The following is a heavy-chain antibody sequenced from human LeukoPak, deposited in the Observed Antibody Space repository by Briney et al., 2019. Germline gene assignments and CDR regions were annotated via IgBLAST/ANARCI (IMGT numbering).Heavy chain of an antibody. CDR2: IYYIGST. V-gene: IGHV4-39*07. J-gene: IGHJ4*02. CDR3: ARGRGRGYDSSGYYHVLGY. D-gene: IGHD3-22*01. Sequence: KSSETLSLTCTVSGGSIANYTYYWGWIRQPPGKGLEWIATIYYIGSTYYNPSLKNRVTVSLDTSKNQFSLKLTSVTAADTAMYYCARGRGRGYDSSGYYHVLGYWGQGTLVTVSS. CDR1: GGSIANYTYY.